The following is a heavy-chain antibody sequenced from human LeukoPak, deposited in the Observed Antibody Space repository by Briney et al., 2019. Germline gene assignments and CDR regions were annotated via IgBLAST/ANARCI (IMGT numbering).Heavy chain of an antibody. CDR2: ISYDGSNK. D-gene: IGHD1-7*01. Sequence: GGSLRLSCAASGFTFSSYGMHWVRQAPGKGLEWVAVISYDGSNKYYADSVKGRFTISRDNSKNTLYLQMNSLGAEDTAVYYCAKEITGTMHAVFYYYGMDVWGQGTTVTVSS. CDR1: GFTFSSYG. J-gene: IGHJ6*02. V-gene: IGHV3-30*18. CDR3: AKEITGTMHAVFYYYGMDV.